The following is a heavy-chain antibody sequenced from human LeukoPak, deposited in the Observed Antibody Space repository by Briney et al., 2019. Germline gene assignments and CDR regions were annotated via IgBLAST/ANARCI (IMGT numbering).Heavy chain of an antibody. CDR2: IKEEGSEK. CDR1: GFTLSGYL. J-gene: IGHJ4*02. Sequence: GGSLRLSCAASGFTLSGYLMSWVRQARGKGVEGVANIKEEGSEKYYVDSVKGRFIISRDNAKNSLYLQMNSLRAEDTAVYYCARDSSAAPHSYWGQGTLVTVFS. V-gene: IGHV3-7*01. CDR3: ARDSSAAPHSY. D-gene: IGHD2-15*01.